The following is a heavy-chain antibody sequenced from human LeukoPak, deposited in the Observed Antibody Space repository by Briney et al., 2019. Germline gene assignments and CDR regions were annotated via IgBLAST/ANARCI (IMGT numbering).Heavy chain of an antibody. CDR1: GFTFSNYN. J-gene: IGHJ4*02. V-gene: IGHV3-7*01. Sequence: GGSLRLSCTGSGFTFSNYNMNWVRQAPGKGLEWVANTNQDGNEKYYVDSVKGRFTISRDNAKNSLYLQMNSLRAEDTAMYYCVRGPSRGSWPFDYWGQGTLVTVSS. CDR2: TNQDGNEK. D-gene: IGHD6-13*01. CDR3: VRGPSRGSWPFDY.